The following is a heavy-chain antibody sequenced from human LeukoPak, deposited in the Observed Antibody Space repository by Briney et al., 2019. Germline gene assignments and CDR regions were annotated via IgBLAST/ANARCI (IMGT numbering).Heavy chain of an antibody. J-gene: IGHJ4*02. V-gene: IGHV3-66*02. CDR3: TRDSLFGVVSESNGPFDY. Sequence: GGSLRLSCAASGFPVSSNYMSWVRQAPGKGLEWVSVIYSGGRTYYADSVKGRFTISRDNSKNMLYLQMNSLRAEDTAVYYCTRDSLFGVVSESNGPFDYWGQGTLVTVSS. CDR2: IYSGGRT. D-gene: IGHD3-3*02. CDR1: GFPVSSNY.